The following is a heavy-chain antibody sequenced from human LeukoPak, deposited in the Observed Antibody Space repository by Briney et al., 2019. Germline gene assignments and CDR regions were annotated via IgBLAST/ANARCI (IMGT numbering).Heavy chain of an antibody. CDR3: ARGHSSGSRPLFDY. J-gene: IGHJ4*02. D-gene: IGHD6-19*01. Sequence: ASVKVSCKASGYTFTTYYMHWVRQAPGQGLEWLGIINPSGGSTTYAQKFQGRVTMTRDTSTSTVYMEVSSLRSEDTTVYYCARGHSSGSRPLFDYWGQGTLVTVSS. V-gene: IGHV1-46*01. CDR1: GYTFTTYY. CDR2: INPSGGST.